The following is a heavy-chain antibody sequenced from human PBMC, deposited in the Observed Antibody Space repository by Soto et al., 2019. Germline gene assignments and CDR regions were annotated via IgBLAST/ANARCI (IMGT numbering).Heavy chain of an antibody. CDR1: GFTFTNYL. CDR3: AKDTYSRSRYF. J-gene: IGHJ4*02. Sequence: EVQLLESGGDLVQPGGSLRLSCAASGFTFTNYLMTWVRQAPGKGLEWVSSIDKSGGDTYYADSVKGRFTISRDNSKNTLYLQMNGLRAEDTALYYCAKDTYSRSRYFWGQGTLVTVSS. CDR2: IDKSGGDT. V-gene: IGHV3-23*05. D-gene: IGHD2-2*01.